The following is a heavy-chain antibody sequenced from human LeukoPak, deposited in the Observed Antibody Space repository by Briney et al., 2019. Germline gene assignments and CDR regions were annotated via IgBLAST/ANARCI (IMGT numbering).Heavy chain of an antibody. V-gene: IGHV3-30-3*01. CDR3: ARDRFYDSSGEGY. Sequence: GRSLRLSCAASGFTFSSYAMHWVRQAPGKGLEGVAVISYDGSNKYYADSVKGRFTISRDNSKNTLYLQMNSLRAEDTAVYYCARDRFYDSSGEGYWGQGTLVTVSS. D-gene: IGHD3-22*01. CDR2: ISYDGSNK. CDR1: GFTFSSYA. J-gene: IGHJ4*02.